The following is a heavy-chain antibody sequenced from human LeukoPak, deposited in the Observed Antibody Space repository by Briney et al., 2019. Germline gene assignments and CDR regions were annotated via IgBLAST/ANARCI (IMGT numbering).Heavy chain of an antibody. CDR1: GGSISSYY. CDR2: IYYSGST. Sequence: SETLSLTCTVSGGSISSYYWSWIRQPPGKGLEWIGYIYYSGSTNYNPSLKSRVTIPVETSKNQFSLKLSSVTAADTAVYYCARDRGYYYGSGSYFDYWGQGTLVTVSS. D-gene: IGHD3-10*01. J-gene: IGHJ4*02. V-gene: IGHV4-59*01. CDR3: ARDRGYYYGSGSYFDY.